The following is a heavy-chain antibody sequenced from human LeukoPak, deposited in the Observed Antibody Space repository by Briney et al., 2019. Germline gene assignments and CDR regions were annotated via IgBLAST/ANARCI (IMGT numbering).Heavy chain of an antibody. CDR2: IYYSGST. Sequence: SETLSLTCTVSGGSISSGGYYWSWIRQHPGKGLEWIGYIYYSGSTYYNPSLKSRVTISVDKSKSQFSLKLSSVTAADTAVYYCARVRSGFYGSDIGGDYWGQGTLVTVSS. CDR3: ARVRSGFYGSDIGGDY. V-gene: IGHV4-31*03. CDR1: GGSISSGGYY. D-gene: IGHD3-10*01. J-gene: IGHJ4*02.